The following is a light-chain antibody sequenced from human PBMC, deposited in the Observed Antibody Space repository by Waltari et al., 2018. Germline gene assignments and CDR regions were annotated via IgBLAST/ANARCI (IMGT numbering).Light chain of an antibody. Sequence: QSALIQPASVSGSPGPSTTISCLGISSYVGGYNLVSWSQQPPDKAPKLMIYEGTKRPSGVSNRFSGSKSGNTASLIISGLQAEDEGDYYCSYGGSSTWVFGGGTKLTVL. CDR2: EGT. CDR3: CSYGGSSTWV. CDR1: SSYVGGYNL. V-gene: IGLV2-23*01. J-gene: IGLJ3*02.